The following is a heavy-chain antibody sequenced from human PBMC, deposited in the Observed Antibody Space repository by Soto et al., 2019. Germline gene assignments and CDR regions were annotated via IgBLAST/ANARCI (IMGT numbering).Heavy chain of an antibody. J-gene: IGHJ6*03. D-gene: IGHD3-16*01. CDR1: GFTFDDYA. CDR2: INWNSGKI. CDR3: AKGNGYTCYHYMDV. V-gene: IGHV3-9*01. Sequence: EVQMVESGGGLVQPGRSLRLSCAASGFTFDDYAMHWVRQGRGKGLEWVSCINWNSGKILYADSVKGRFTISRDNAKNSLYLQMNSLRPEDTALYFCAKGNGYTCYHYMDVWGKGTTVTVSS.